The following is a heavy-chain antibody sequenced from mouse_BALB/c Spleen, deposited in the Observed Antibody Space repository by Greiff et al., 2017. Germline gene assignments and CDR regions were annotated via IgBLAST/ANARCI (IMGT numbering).Heavy chain of an antibody. J-gene: IGHJ2*01. CDR3: ARVLPYYFDY. CDR1: GFTFTDYY. Sequence: EVKLQESGGGLVQPGGSLRLSCATSGFTFTDYYMSWVRQPPGKALEWLGFIRNKANGYTTEYSASVKGRFTISRDNSQSILYLQMNTLRAEDSATYYCARVLPYYFDYWGQGTTLTVSS. V-gene: IGHV7-3*02. CDR2: IRNKANGYTT.